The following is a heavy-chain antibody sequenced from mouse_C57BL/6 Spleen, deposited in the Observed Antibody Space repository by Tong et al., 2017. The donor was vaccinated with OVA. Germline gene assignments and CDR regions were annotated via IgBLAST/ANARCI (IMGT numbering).Heavy chain of an antibody. CDR2: IWSDGST. CDR1: GFSLTSYG. V-gene: IGHV2-6-1*01. CDR3: ARQYYDYDLYAMDY. Sequence: VQLQESGPGLVAPSQSLSITCTVSGFSLTSYGVHWVRQPPGKGLEWLVVIWSDGSTTYNSALKSRLSISKDNSKSQVFLKMNSLQTDDTAMYYCARQYYDYDLYAMDYWGQGTSVTVSS. D-gene: IGHD2-4*01. J-gene: IGHJ4*01.